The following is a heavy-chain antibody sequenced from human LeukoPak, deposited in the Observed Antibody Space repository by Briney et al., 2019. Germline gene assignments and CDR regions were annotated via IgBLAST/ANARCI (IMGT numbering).Heavy chain of an antibody. CDR3: ARATPGFGRNVEKYFDY. CDR2: IDPSGGGT. CDR1: GSTFSSYA. V-gene: IGHV1-46*01. Sequence: GSSVKVSCKASGSTFSSYAISWVRQAPGQGLEWMGVIDPSGGGTSYAQKFQGRVTLTRDMSTSTVYMALSSLRSEDTAVYYCARATPGFGRNVEKYFDYWGQGTLVTVSS. J-gene: IGHJ4*02. D-gene: IGHD1-1*01.